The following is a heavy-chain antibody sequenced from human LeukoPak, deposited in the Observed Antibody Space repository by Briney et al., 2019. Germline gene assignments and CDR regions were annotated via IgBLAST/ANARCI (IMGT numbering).Heavy chain of an antibody. CDR2: IKQDGSEK. J-gene: IGHJ1*01. CDR1: GFTFSSYW. Sequence: PGGSLRLSCAASGFTFSSYWMSWVRQAPGKGLEWVANIKQDGSEKYYVDSVKGRFTISRDNAKNSLYLQMNSLRAEDTAVYYCAREYSSSWANWGKYFQHWGQGTLVTVSS. D-gene: IGHD6-13*01. CDR3: AREYSSSWANWGKYFQH. V-gene: IGHV3-7*01.